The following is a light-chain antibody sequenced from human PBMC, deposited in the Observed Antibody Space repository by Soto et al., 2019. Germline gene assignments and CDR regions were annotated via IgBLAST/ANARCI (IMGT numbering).Light chain of an antibody. Sequence: EIVMTQSPVTLSVSPGERATLSCTASQSVNNNVAWYQQKPGHTPRLLIYNASIGATGTPARFSGSGSGSDFTLTISSLQSEDFAVYYCQQYNKWPLTFGPGTKVDIK. J-gene: IGKJ3*01. CDR1: QSVNNN. CDR2: NAS. V-gene: IGKV3-15*01. CDR3: QQYNKWPLT.